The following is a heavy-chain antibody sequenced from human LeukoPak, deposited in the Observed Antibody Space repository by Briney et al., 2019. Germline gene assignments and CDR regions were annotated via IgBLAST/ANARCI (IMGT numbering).Heavy chain of an antibody. CDR1: GFTFSSYA. Sequence: PGRSLRLSCAASGFTFSSYAMHWVRQAPGKGLEWVAVISYDGSNKYYADSVKGRFTISRDNSKNTLYLQMNSLRAEDTAVYYCARIGCSSTSCLDYWGQGTPVTVSS. J-gene: IGHJ4*02. V-gene: IGHV3-30*01. CDR3: ARIGCSSTSCLDY. D-gene: IGHD2-2*01. CDR2: ISYDGSNK.